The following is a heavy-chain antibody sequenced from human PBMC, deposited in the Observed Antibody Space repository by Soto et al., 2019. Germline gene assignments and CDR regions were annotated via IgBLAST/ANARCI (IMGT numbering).Heavy chain of an antibody. D-gene: IGHD3-3*01. Sequence: GGSLRLSCAGSGFSFSDHYMDWVRQAPGKGLEWVGRIKSKTDGGTTDYAAPVKGRFTISRDDSKNTLYLQMNSLKTEDTAVYYCTTRDYDFWSGPEGIDYWGQGTLVTVSS. CDR3: TTRDYDFWSGPEGIDY. V-gene: IGHV3-15*01. CDR1: GFSFSDHY. CDR2: IKSKTDGGTT. J-gene: IGHJ4*02.